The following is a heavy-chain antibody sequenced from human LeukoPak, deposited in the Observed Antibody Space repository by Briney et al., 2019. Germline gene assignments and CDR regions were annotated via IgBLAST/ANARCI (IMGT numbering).Heavy chain of an antibody. CDR1: GYSFNDCA. V-gene: IGHV1-3*01. CDR2: INCGNGKT. Sequence: ASVKVSCKASGYSFNDCAMQWVRQAPGQRLEWMGWINCGNGKTKYSEKFQGRVTITRDQSATTAYMDLNSLRSEDTAVYYCARSIWYNRQYYFDSWGQGTLVTVSS. D-gene: IGHD6-13*01. J-gene: IGHJ4*02. CDR3: ARSIWYNRQYYFDS.